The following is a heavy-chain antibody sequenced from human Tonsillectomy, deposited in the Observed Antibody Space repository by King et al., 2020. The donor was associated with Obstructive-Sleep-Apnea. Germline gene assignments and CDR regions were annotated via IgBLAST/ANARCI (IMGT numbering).Heavy chain of an antibody. J-gene: IGHJ4*02. CDR3: ASPKESVVVVTASPFDY. D-gene: IGHD2-21*02. CDR1: GGSISSSSYY. Sequence: QLQESGPGLVKPSETLSLTCTVSGGSISSSSYYWGWIRQPPGKGLEWIGSIYYSGSTYYNPSLKSRVTISVDTSKNQFSLKLSSVTAADTAVYYCASPKESVVVVTASPFDYWGQGTLVTVSS. V-gene: IGHV4-39*07. CDR2: IYYSGST.